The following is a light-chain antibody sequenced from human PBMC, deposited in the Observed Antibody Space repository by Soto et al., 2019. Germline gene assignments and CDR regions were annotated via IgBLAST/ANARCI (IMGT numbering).Light chain of an antibody. CDR2: AAS. J-gene: IGKJ2*01. Sequence: DIQMTQSPSSLSASLGDRVTITCRASQSIRNYLNWYQQKPGKAPKLLIYAASSLQTGVPSRFRGRVSGTDFTLTFSGLQPEDFATYYCQQSDSAPYPFGQGTKLEIK. V-gene: IGKV1-39*01. CDR1: QSIRNY. CDR3: QQSDSAPYP.